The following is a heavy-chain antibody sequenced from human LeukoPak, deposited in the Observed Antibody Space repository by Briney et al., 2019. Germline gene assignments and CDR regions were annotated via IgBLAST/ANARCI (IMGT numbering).Heavy chain of an antibody. J-gene: IGHJ6*02. CDR3: ARGYSWYYDILTGYYSRSYYGMDV. CDR2: INHSGST. CDR1: GGSFSGYY. Sequence: SETLSLTCAVYGGSFSGYYWSWIRQPPGKGLEWIGEINHSGSTNYNPSLKSRVTISVDTSKNQFSLKLSSVTAADTAVYYCARGYSWYYDILTGYYSRSYYGMDVWGQGTTVTVSS. V-gene: IGHV4-34*01. D-gene: IGHD3-9*01.